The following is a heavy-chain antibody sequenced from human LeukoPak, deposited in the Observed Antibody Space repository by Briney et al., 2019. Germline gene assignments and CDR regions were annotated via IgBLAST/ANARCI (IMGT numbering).Heavy chain of an antibody. CDR3: ARPVPSRLGWFDP. CDR2: IHISGNT. D-gene: IGHD1-1*01. CDR1: GGSISSGSYC. Sequence: SETLSLTCNVSGGSISSGSYCWSWIRQPAGKGLEWIGHIHISGNTNYNPSLKSRVTISVDTSKNQFSLKLSSVTAADTAVYYCARPVPSRLGWFDPWGQGTLVTVSS. J-gene: IGHJ5*02. V-gene: IGHV4-61*09.